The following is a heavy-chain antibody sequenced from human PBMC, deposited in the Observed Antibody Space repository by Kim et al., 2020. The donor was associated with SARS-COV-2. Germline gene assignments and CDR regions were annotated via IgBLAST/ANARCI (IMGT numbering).Heavy chain of an antibody. CDR3: ASGIYTPTGTNWFGVP. V-gene: IGHV3-48*03. Sequence: GGSLRLSCTASGFTFSSYEMNWVRQAPGKGLEWVSYISSRGRTTSYADSVRGRFPISRDNAKKLVSLQMNSLRPEDTAVYYCASGIYTPTGTNWFGVPWGQGTLVTVSS. CDR1: GFTFSSYE. D-gene: IGHD3-10*01. J-gene: IGHJ5*02. CDR2: ISSRGRTT.